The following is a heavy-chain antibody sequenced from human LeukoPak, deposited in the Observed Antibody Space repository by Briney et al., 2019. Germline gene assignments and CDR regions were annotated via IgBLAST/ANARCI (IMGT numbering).Heavy chain of an antibody. CDR3: ARGPTVTTFNAFDL. CDR1: GFTFSDYG. D-gene: IGHD4-17*01. J-gene: IGHJ3*01. CDR2: ISSTGTYT. V-gene: IGHV3-64*01. Sequence: GGSLRLSCVASGFTFSDYGIYWVRQPPGKGLEHVSAISSTGTYTYYANSVRGRFTISRDNSRNTLYLQMGSLRAEDMAVYYCARGPTVTTFNAFDLWGQGTMVTVSS.